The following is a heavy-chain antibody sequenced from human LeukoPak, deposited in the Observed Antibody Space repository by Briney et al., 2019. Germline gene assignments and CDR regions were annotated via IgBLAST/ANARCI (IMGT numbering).Heavy chain of an antibody. V-gene: IGHV4-34*01. CDR1: GGSFSGYY. D-gene: IGHD2-2*01. J-gene: IGHJ4*02. Sequence: SEXLSLTCAVYGGSFSGYYWSWIRQPPGKGLEWIGEINHSGSTNYNPSLTSRVTISVDTSKNQFSLKLSSVTAADTAVYYCARAKYQLLALDYWGQGTLVTVSS. CDR2: INHSGST. CDR3: ARAKYQLLALDY.